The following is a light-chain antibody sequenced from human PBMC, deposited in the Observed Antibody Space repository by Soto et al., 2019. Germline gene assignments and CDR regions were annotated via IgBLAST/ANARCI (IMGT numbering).Light chain of an antibody. CDR2: AAS. V-gene: IGKV3-15*01. Sequence: EIVMTQSPATLSVSPGERATLSCRASQSIGTSLAWYQQKPGRSPRLLIYAASTGATGIPASFSGSGFGTDFTFTISSLQLEDFAVYYCQQYTSWPYTFGQGTKLEIK. CDR1: QSIGTS. J-gene: IGKJ2*01. CDR3: QQYTSWPYT.